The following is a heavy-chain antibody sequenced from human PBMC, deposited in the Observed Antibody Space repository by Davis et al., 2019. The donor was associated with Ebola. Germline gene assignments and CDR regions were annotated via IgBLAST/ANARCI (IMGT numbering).Heavy chain of an antibody. CDR3: ARDGGVGGDFDY. CDR2: IYTSGST. CDR1: GGSISSYY. D-gene: IGHD3-16*01. V-gene: IGHV4-4*07. J-gene: IGHJ4*02. Sequence: SETLSLTSTAAGGSISSYYLSWIRQPAGKGLEWIGRIYTSGSTNYNPSLKSRVTMSVDTSKNQFSLKLSSVTAADTAVYYCARDGGVGGDFDYWGQGTLVTVSS.